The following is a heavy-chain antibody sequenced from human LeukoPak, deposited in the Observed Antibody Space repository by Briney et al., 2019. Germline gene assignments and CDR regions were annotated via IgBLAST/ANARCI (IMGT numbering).Heavy chain of an antibody. D-gene: IGHD5-24*01. CDR2: IYYSGST. V-gene: IGHV4-39*07. Sequence: PSETLSLTCTVSGGSISSSSYYWGWIRQPPGKGLEWIGSIYYSGSTNYNPSLKSRVTISVDTSKNQFSLKLSSVTAADTAVYYCARVWMAHDAFDIWGQGTMVTVSS. J-gene: IGHJ3*02. CDR3: ARVWMAHDAFDI. CDR1: GGSISSSSYY.